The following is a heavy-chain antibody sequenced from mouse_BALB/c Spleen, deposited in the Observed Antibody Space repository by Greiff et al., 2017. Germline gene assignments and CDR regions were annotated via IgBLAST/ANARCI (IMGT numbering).Heavy chain of an antibody. CDR3: NGHYYGSSF. D-gene: IGHD1-1*01. CDR2: IDPENGDT. V-gene: IGHV14-4*02. J-gene: IGHJ3*01. Sequence: VQLQQPGAELVRSGASVKLSCTASGFNIKDYYMHWVKQRPEQGLEWIGWIDPENGDTEYAPKFQGKATMTADTSSNTAYLQLSSLTSEDTAVYYCNGHYYGSSFWCQGTLVTVSA. CDR1: GFNIKDYY.